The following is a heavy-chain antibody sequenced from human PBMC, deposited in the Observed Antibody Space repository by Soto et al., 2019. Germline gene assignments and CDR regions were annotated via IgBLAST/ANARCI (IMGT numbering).Heavy chain of an antibody. J-gene: IGHJ5*02. V-gene: IGHV3-30-3*01. CDR1: GFTFSSYA. D-gene: IGHD6-13*01. CDR3: ARAPNAAAGTWGWVDP. CDR2: ISYDGSNK. Sequence: SGGSLRLSCAASGFTFSSYALPWVRQAPGKGLEWVAVISYDGSNKYYADSVKGRFTISRDNSKNTLYLQMNSLRAEDTAVYYCARAPNAAAGTWGWVDPWGQGTLVTVSS.